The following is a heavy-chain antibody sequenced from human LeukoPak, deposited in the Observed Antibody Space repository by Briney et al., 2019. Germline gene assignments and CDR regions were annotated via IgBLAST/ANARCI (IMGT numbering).Heavy chain of an antibody. CDR3: ARVQYQLLFEGNWFDP. D-gene: IGHD2-2*01. V-gene: IGHV1-2*02. Sequence: GASVKVSCKASGYTFTGYYIHWVRQAPGQGLEWMGWINPNSGDTHYAQKFQGRVTMTRDTSISTAYMDLNSLISDDTALYYCARVQYQLLFEGNWFDPWGQGTLVTVSS. J-gene: IGHJ5*02. CDR1: GYTFTGYY. CDR2: INPNSGDT.